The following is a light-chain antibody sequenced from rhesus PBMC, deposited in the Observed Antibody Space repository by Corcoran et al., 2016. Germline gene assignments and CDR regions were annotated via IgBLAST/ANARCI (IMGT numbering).Light chain of an antibody. CDR3: QETSNLWT. CDR1: QSVSSS. CDR2: GAS. J-gene: IGKJ1*01. V-gene: IGKV3-42*01. Sequence: EIVLTQSPATLPLSPGERATLSCRASQSVSSSLAWDQQRPSQAPRLLLDGASNRATGIPDRFRGSGSGTDFSLTISSLEPEDFAVYYCQETSNLWTFGQGTKVEIK.